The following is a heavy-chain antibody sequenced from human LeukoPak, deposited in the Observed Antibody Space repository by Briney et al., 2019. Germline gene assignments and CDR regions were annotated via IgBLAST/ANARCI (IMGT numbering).Heavy chain of an antibody. CDR1: GFTFSGAA. V-gene: IGHV3-73*01. CDR3: TRPGGAIAGTQFDY. J-gene: IGHJ4*02. D-gene: IGHD6-19*01. Sequence: PGGSLRLFCAASGFTFSGAAVHWVRQACGEGREWVGHIRSRSNSYATAYAASVKGRFTISRDDSKNTAYLQMNSLKTEDTAVYYCTRPGGAIAGTQFDYWGQGTLVTVSS. CDR2: IRSRSNSYAT.